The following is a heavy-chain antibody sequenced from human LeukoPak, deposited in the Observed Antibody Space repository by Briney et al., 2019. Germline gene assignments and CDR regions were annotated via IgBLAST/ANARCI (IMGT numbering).Heavy chain of an antibody. CDR1: GYTFTGYY. J-gene: IGHJ4*02. Sequence: ESSVKVSCKASGYTFTGYYMHWVRQAPGQGLEWMGWINPNSGGTNYAQKFQGRVTMTRDTSISKAYMELSRLRSDDTAVYYCAREGSSGWFLSDYWGQGTLVTVSS. D-gene: IGHD6-19*01. CDR3: AREGSSGWFLSDY. V-gene: IGHV1-2*02. CDR2: INPNSGGT.